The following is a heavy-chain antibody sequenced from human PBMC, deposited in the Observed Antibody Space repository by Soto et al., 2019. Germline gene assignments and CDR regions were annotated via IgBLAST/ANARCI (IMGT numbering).Heavy chain of an antibody. V-gene: IGHV3-30-3*01. CDR3: ARTQMDI. CDR1: GFTFSSYA. Sequence: QVQLVESGGGVVQPGRSLRLSCAASGFTFSSYAMHWVRQAPGKGLEWVAVISYDGSNKYYADSVKGRFTISRDNSKNTLYLQMNSLRAEDTAVYYCARTQMDIWGQGTMVTVSS. CDR2: ISYDGSNK. J-gene: IGHJ3*02.